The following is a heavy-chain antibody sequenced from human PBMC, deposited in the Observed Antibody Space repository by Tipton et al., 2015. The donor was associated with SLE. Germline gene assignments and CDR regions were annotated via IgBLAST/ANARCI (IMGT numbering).Heavy chain of an antibody. CDR3: ARWVSGYADY. V-gene: IGHV4-39*07. CDR1: GGSITTSSYF. CDR2: LYYSGST. Sequence: TLSLTCTVSGGSITTSSYFWAWIRQPPGKGLEWIGSLYYSGSTYYNPSLKSRVTISDDTSKTQFSLKLSSVSAADTAVYYCARWVSGYADYWGQGTLVTVSS. J-gene: IGHJ4*02. D-gene: IGHD5-12*01.